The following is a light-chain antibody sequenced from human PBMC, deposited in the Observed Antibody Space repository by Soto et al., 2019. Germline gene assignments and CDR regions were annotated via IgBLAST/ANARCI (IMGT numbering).Light chain of an antibody. CDR3: QQYASAPLT. V-gene: IGKV3-20*01. CDR1: QTVAKNY. CDR2: DAS. Sequence: EIVLTQSPGTLSLSPGERATLSCRASQTVAKNYLAWYQQQPGQAPRLLLYDASTRATGIPDRFTGSGSATDFTLTINRLEPEDFAVYYCQQYASAPLTFGGGTKVEIK. J-gene: IGKJ4*01.